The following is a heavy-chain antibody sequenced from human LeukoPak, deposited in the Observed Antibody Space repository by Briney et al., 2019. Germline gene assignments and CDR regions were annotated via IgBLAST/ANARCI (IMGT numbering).Heavy chain of an antibody. D-gene: IGHD6-13*01. CDR1: GFTFSSYE. CDR3: ARDRSRYSTSWYPFDY. CDR2: ISSSGCGV. Sequence: GGSLRLSCAASGFTFSSYEMNWVRQAPGKGLEWVSYISSSGCGVSYAYSVKGRFTIARDNAKNSLYLQMNSLRAEDTAIYYCARDRSRYSTSWYPFDYWGQGTLVTVSS. J-gene: IGHJ4*02. V-gene: IGHV3-48*03.